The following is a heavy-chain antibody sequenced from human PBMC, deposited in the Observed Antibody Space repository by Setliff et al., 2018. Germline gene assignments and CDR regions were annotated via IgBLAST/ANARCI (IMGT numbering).Heavy chain of an antibody. V-gene: IGHV5-10-1*01. CDR1: GYNFGTYW. Sequence: GESLQFSCKGSGYNFGTYWINWVRQMPGSGLEWMGRVDPSDSYTYYNPSVQGHVTRSADKTSGTAFLQWRSLKASDTAMYYCARAPEATSTSYHNPFDSWGQGTLVTVSS. CDR3: ARAPEATSTSYHNPFDS. D-gene: IGHD3-10*01. J-gene: IGHJ4*02. CDR2: VDPSDSYT.